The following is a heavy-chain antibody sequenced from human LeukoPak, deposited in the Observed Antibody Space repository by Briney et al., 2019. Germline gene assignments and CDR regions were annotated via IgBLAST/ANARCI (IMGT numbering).Heavy chain of an antibody. V-gene: IGHV4-59*01. CDR2: IYYSGST. CDR3: ARFRTVVDAFDI. J-gene: IGHJ3*02. Sequence: SETLSLTCTVSGGSISSYYWSWIRQPPGKGLEWIGYIYYSGSTNYNPSLKSRVTISVDTSKNQFSLELSSVTAADTAVYYCARFRTVVDAFDIWGQGTMVTVSS. CDR1: GGSISSYY. D-gene: IGHD2-15*01.